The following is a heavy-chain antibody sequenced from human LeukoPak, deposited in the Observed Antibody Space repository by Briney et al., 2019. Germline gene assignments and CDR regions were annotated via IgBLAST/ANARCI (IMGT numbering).Heavy chain of an antibody. CDR2: IYWNGDV. Sequence: SGPTLVKPTQTLTLTCTLSGFSLTASGVGVGWIRQSPGKALEWLALIYWNGDVRYSPSLRNRLTITKDTSKNQVVLTMTNLDRVDTGTYFCAHKLTPIRCFDPWGQGILVTVSS. J-gene: IGHJ5*02. D-gene: IGHD2-8*01. CDR1: GFSLTASGVG. V-gene: IGHV2-5*01. CDR3: AHKLTPIRCFDP.